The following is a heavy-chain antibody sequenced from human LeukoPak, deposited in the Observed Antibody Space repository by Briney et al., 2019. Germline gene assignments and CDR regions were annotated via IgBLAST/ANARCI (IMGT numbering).Heavy chain of an antibody. Sequence: GGSLRLSCAASGFTFDDYAMHWVRQAPGKGLEWVSGISWNSGSIGYADSVKGRFTISRDNAKNSLYLQMDSLRAEDTALYYCAKDRSPATGPEGWFDPWGQGTLVTVSS. D-gene: IGHD1-1*01. J-gene: IGHJ5*02. CDR2: ISWNSGSI. V-gene: IGHV3-9*01. CDR3: AKDRSPATGPEGWFDP. CDR1: GFTFDDYA.